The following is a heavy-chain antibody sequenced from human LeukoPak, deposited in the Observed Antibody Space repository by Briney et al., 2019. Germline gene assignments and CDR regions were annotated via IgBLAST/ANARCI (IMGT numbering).Heavy chain of an antibody. CDR1: GYTVTGHY. CDR2: INPNSGVT. Sequence: AAVKVSCKASGYTVTGHYLHWVRQAPGQGLEWMGWINPNSGVTNYAQKFKVRVTMTRYTSINTAYMELHSLKSDDTAIYYCAKDAYSGFSSSYNMDSWGQGTLVAVSS. V-gene: IGHV1-2*02. CDR3: AKDAYSGFSSSYNMDS. J-gene: IGHJ4*02. D-gene: IGHD5-18*01.